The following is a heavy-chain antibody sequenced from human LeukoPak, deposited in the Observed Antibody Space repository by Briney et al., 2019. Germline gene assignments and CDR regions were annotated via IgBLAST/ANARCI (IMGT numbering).Heavy chain of an antibody. J-gene: IGHJ4*02. Sequence: GGSLSLSCAASGFTVSSNYMNWVRQAPGKGLEWVSGISGSGGSTYYADSVKGRFTISRDNSKNTLYLQMNSLRAEDTAVYYCAKFGAVVVTYYFDYWGQGTLVTVSS. CDR1: GFTVSSNY. V-gene: IGHV3-23*01. D-gene: IGHD2-15*01. CDR3: AKFGAVVVTYYFDY. CDR2: ISGSGGST.